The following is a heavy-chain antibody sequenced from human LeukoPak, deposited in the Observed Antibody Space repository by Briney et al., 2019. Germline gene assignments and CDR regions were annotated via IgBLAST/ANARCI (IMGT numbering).Heavy chain of an antibody. Sequence: ASVKVSCKASGYTFTSYAMNWVRQAPGQGLGWMGWINTNTGNPTYAQGFTGRFVFSLDTSVSTAYLQISSLKAEDTAVYYCARDLTTPGVYYYGMDVWGQGTTVTVSS. V-gene: IGHV7-4-1*02. CDR1: GYTFTSYA. D-gene: IGHD4-11*01. J-gene: IGHJ6*02. CDR2: INTNTGNP. CDR3: ARDLTTPGVYYYGMDV.